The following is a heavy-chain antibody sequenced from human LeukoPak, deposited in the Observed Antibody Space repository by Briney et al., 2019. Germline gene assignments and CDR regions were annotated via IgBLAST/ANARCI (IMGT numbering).Heavy chain of an antibody. V-gene: IGHV4-39*02. Sequence: PSETLSLTCTVSVGSLSSGNYLWGWIRQPPGKGLEWIAFISNTGTTDYKPSPKSRVTISADTSKNQFSLKVNSVTAADTAVYYCLRDQDCSGGDCQVSWGQGTLVTVSS. J-gene: IGHJ5*02. CDR1: VGSLSSGNYL. D-gene: IGHD2-15*01. CDR2: ISNTGTT. CDR3: LRDQDCSGGDCQVS.